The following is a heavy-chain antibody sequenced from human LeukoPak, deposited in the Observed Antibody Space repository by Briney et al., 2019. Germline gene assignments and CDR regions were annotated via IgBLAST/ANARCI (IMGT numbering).Heavy chain of an antibody. J-gene: IGHJ4*02. D-gene: IGHD1-1*01. CDR2: ISYDGSNK. CDR3: ARINDQLERRRDY. Sequence: GGSLRLSCAASGFTFSSYAMHWVRQAPGKGLEWVAVISYDGSNKYYADSVKGRFTISRDNSKSTLYLQMNSLRAEDTAVYYCARINDQLERRRDYWGQGTLVTVSS. V-gene: IGHV3-30*04. CDR1: GFTFSSYA.